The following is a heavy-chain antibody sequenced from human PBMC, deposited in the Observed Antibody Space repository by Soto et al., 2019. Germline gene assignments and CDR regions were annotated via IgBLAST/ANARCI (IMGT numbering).Heavy chain of an antibody. CDR1: GFTFSSYA. CDR3: AKDPGYGDYVRGNYYYYYYMDV. V-gene: IGHV3-23*01. CDR2: ISGSGGST. Sequence: PGGSLRLSCAASGFTFSSYAMSWVRQAPGKGLEWVSAISGSGGSTYYADSVKGRFTISRDNSKNTLYLQMNSLRAEDTAVYYCAKDPGYGDYVRGNYYYYYYMDVWGKGTTVTVSS. J-gene: IGHJ6*03. D-gene: IGHD4-17*01.